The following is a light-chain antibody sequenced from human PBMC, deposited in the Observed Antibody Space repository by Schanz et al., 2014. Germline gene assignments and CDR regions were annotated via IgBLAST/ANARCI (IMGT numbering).Light chain of an antibody. V-gene: IGLV1-51*01. Sequence: QSVLTQPPSVSAAPGQKVTISCSGSSSEIGDNYVSWYQHIPGTAPKVLIYDNHYRPSGIPDRFSGSKSGTSATLGITGLQTGDEADYYCGTWHTSLSAVFGGGTKLTVL. CDR2: DNH. J-gene: IGLJ2*01. CDR3: GTWHTSLSAV. CDR1: SSEIGDNY.